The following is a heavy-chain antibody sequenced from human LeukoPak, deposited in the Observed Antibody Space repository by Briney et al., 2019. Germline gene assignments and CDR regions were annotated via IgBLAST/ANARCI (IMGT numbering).Heavy chain of an antibody. J-gene: IGHJ3*02. CDR2: INPNSGGT. Sequence: GASVKVSCKASGYTFTGYYMHWVRQAPGQGLEWMGWINPNSGGTNYAQKFQGRVTMTRDTSISTAYMELSRLRSDDTAVYYCAXEVRVRGVANAFDIWGQGTMVTVSS. D-gene: IGHD3-10*01. V-gene: IGHV1-2*02. CDR3: AXEVRVRGVANAFDI. CDR1: GYTFTGYY.